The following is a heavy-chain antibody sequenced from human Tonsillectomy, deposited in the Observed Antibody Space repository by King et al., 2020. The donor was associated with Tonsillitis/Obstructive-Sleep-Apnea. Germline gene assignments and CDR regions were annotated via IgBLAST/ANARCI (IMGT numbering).Heavy chain of an antibody. Sequence: QLVQSGAEVKKPGASVKVSCKASGYTFTSYYMHWVRQAPGQGLEWMGIINPSDSGTNYAQKFQGRVTLTRDTSTSTVHMELSSLKFEDTAVYYCAREALAAVCTILAYGGQGTLVPVSS. J-gene: IGHJ4*02. CDR1: GYTFTSYY. CDR2: INPSDSGT. V-gene: IGHV1-46*01. CDR3: AREALAAVCTILAY. D-gene: IGHD6-13*01.